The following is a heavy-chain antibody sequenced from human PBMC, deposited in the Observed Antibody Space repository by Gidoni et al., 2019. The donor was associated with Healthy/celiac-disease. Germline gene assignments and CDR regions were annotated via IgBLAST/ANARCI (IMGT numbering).Heavy chain of an antibody. CDR2: FYYSGST. V-gene: IGHV4-59*01. CDR3: ARDGWEGGSNHGGFDY. D-gene: IGHD1-26*01. Sequence: QVQLQESGPGLVKPSETLSLTGTGSGGSISSYYWSWIRQPPGKGLEWIGYFYYSGSTNSNPSLKSRVTISVDTSKNQFSLKLSSVTAADTAVYYCARDGWEGGSNHGGFDYWGQGTLVTVSS. J-gene: IGHJ4*02. CDR1: GGSISSYY.